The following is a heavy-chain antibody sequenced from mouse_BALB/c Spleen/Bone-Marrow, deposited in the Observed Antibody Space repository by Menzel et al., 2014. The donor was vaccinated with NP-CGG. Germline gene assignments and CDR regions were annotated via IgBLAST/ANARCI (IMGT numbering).Heavy chain of an antibody. Sequence: VQLQQSGPELVKPGASVKIPCKASGYTFTDYNMDWVKQSHGKSLEWIGDINPNNGGTIYNQKFKGKATITADTSSNTAYLQLSSLTSEDTAVYYCARYRLGTYFDYWGQGTTLTVSS. CDR2: INPNNGGT. V-gene: IGHV1-18*01. CDR1: GYTFTDYN. D-gene: IGHD1-2*01. J-gene: IGHJ2*01. CDR3: ARYRLGTYFDY.